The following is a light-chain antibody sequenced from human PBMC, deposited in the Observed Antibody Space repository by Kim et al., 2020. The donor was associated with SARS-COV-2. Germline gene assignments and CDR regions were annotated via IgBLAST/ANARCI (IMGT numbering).Light chain of an antibody. V-gene: IGKV1-27*01. CDR3: QKCNSAPWT. CDR1: QDISNY. CDR2: AAS. Sequence: ASVGDRVTITCRASQDISNYLAWFQLKPGKAPKLLIYAASALQPGVPSRFSGSGSGTDFTLTVTSLQPEDVATYYCQKCNSAPWTFGQGTKVDIK. J-gene: IGKJ1*01.